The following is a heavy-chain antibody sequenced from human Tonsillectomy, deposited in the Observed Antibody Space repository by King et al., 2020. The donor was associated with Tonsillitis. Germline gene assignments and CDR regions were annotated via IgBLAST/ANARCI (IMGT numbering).Heavy chain of an antibody. CDR2: SENKDHRFTT. V-gene: IGHV3-72*01. Sequence: VQLVESGGDLVQPGGSLRLSCAASGFTLSDYYMDWVRQAPGQGLEWVGRSENKDHRFTTAYAASVTGRFSISRDDSKNLMYLQMSSLKTDDTALYYCVRGYHGMDVWGQGTTVTVSS. CDR3: VRGYHGMDV. J-gene: IGHJ6*02. CDR1: GFTLSDYY.